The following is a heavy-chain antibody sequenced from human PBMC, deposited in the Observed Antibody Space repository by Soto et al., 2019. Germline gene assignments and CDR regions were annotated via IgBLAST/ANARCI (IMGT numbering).Heavy chain of an antibody. D-gene: IGHD3-22*01. Sequence: ASVKVSCKASGYTFTSYGISWVLQAPGQGLEWMGWISAYNGNTNYAQKLQGRVTMTTDTSTSTAYMELRSLRSDDTAVYYCARDIVYYYDSSGYIFDYWGQGTLVTV. CDR1: GYTFTSYG. J-gene: IGHJ4*02. CDR2: ISAYNGNT. CDR3: ARDIVYYYDSSGYIFDY. V-gene: IGHV1-18*04.